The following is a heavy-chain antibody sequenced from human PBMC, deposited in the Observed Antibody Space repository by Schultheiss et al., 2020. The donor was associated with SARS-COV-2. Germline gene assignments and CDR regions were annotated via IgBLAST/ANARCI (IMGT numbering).Heavy chain of an antibody. CDR3: ARSPWIQLWLYYYGMDV. CDR1: GGTFSSYT. J-gene: IGHJ6*02. D-gene: IGHD5-18*01. V-gene: IGHV1-69*02. CDR2: IIPILGIA. Sequence: SVKVSCKASGGTFSSYTISWVRQAPGQGLEWMGRIIPILGIANYAQKFQGRVTMTRDTSTSTVYMELSSLRSEDTAVYYCARSPWIQLWLYYYGMDVWGQGTTVTVSS.